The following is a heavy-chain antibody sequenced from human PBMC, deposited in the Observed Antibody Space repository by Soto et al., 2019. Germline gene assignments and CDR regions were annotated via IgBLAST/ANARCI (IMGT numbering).Heavy chain of an antibody. CDR2: IKGDEITT. CDR3: ARGLYGAYGQDF. V-gene: IGHV3-74*01. CDR1: GFTFSNYW. Sequence: PGGSLRLSCAASGFTFSNYWIHWVRQAPGKGLVWVSRIKGDEITTNYADSVKGRFTISRDNAKNTVFLQMHSLRAEDTALYYCARGLYGAYGQDFRGQGILVTVSS. D-gene: IGHD4-17*01. J-gene: IGHJ4*02.